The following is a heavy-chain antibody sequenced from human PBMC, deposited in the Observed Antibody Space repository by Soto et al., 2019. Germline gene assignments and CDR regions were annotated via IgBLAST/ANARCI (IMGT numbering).Heavy chain of an antibody. CDR1: GFTFSSYS. CDR2: ISSSSSYI. D-gene: IGHD6-13*01. CDR3: ARDSGIAAAGSI. J-gene: IGHJ3*02. Sequence: PGGSLRLSCAASGFTFSSYSMNWVRQAPGKGLEWVSSISSSSSYIYYADSVKGRFTISRDNAKNSLYLQMNSLRAEDTAVYYCARDSGIAAAGSIWGQGTMVTVSS. V-gene: IGHV3-21*01.